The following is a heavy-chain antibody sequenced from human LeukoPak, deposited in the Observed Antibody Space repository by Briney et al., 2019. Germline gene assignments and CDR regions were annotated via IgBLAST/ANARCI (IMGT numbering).Heavy chain of an antibody. J-gene: IGHJ4*02. V-gene: IGHV3-30*18. CDR2: LSYDGSNK. CDR1: GFTFSSYG. CDR3: AKNSGSGKGLDY. D-gene: IGHD3-10*01. Sequence: GGSLRLSCAASGFTFSSYGMHWVRQAPGKGLEWVALLSYDGSNKYYADTVKGRFTISRDNSKNTLYLQMNSLRAEDTAVYYCAKNSGSGKGLDYWGQGTLVTVS.